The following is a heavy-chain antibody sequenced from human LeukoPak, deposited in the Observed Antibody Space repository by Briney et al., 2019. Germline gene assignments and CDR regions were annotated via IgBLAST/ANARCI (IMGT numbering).Heavy chain of an antibody. CDR2: ISSSSSYI. D-gene: IGHD6-6*01. CDR1: GFTFSSYS. V-gene: IGHV3-21*01. Sequence: GGSLRLSCAASGFTFSSYSMNWVRQAPGKGLEWVSSISSSSSYIYYADSVKGRFTISRDNAKNSLYLQMNNLRAEDTAVYYCAREPATLIAARVDYWGQGTLVTVSS. J-gene: IGHJ4*02. CDR3: AREPATLIAARVDY.